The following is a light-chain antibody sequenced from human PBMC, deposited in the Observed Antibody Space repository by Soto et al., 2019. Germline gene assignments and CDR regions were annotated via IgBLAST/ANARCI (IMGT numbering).Light chain of an antibody. CDR3: QQYEGSSPT. Sequence: DIQMTQSPSTLSASVRDRVTISCRDSQTIGTWLAWYQQKPGRAPKLLIYDASSLESGVPSRFSGSGSGTEFTLTISSLQPDDFATYYCQQYEGSSPTFGQGTKVEV. CDR2: DAS. J-gene: IGKJ1*01. CDR1: QTIGTW. V-gene: IGKV1-5*01.